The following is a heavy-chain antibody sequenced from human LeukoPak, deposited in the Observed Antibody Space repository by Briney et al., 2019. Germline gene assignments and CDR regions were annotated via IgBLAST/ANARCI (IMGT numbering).Heavy chain of an antibody. Sequence: GGSLRLSCAAPGFTFSSYEMNWARQAPGKGLEWVSYISSSGSTIYYADSVKGRFTISRDNAKNSLYLQMNSLRAEDTAVYYCARDSSGWYELYYFDYWGQGTLVTVSS. CDR2: ISSSGSTI. CDR1: GFTFSSYE. V-gene: IGHV3-48*03. D-gene: IGHD6-19*01. J-gene: IGHJ4*02. CDR3: ARDSSGWYELYYFDY.